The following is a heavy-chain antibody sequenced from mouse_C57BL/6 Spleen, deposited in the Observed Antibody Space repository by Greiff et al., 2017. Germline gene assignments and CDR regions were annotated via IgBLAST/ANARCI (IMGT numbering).Heavy chain of an antibody. CDR1: GYTFTSYD. D-gene: IGHD2-5*01. CDR2: IYPRDGST. V-gene: IGHV1-85*01. J-gene: IGHJ4*01. Sequence: QVQLQQSGPELVKPGASVKLSCKASGYTFTSYDINWVKQRPGQGLEWIGWIYPRDGSTKYNEKFKGKATLTVDTSSSTAYMELHSLTSEDSAVYFCASPTGAYYSNYYAMDYWGQGTSVTVSS. CDR3: ASPTGAYYSNYYAMDY.